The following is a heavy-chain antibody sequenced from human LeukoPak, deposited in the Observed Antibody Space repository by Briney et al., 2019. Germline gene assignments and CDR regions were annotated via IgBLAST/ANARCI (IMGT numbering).Heavy chain of an antibody. CDR1: GYSISRAFF. CDR3: AGDYGDYYFDY. V-gene: IGHV4-38-2*02. CDR2: IYHSGTT. D-gene: IGHD4-17*01. Sequence: SETLSLTCSVAGYSISRAFFWGWIRQPPGKGLEWIGSIYHSGTTFHNPSLKSRVTLSVDTSKNQFSLKLSSVTAADTAVYFCAGDYGDYYFDYWGQGTLVTVSS. J-gene: IGHJ4*02.